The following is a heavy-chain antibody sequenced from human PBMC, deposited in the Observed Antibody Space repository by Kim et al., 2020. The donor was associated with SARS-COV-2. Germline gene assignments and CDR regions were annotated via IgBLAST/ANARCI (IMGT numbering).Heavy chain of an antibody. CDR2: IKSTTDGGTT. CDR3: TTAQTYKSSMYFDP. J-gene: IGHJ5*02. V-gene: IGHV3-15*01. D-gene: IGHD6-13*01. CDR1: GFTFSNAW. Sequence: GGSLRLSCIPSGFTFSNAWMTWVRQAPGKGLEWVGRIKSTTDGGTTDYGAPVKGRFTISRDDSKNTVYLQMNTLKTEDTAVYYCTTAQTYKSSMYFDPWGQGTLVTVSS.